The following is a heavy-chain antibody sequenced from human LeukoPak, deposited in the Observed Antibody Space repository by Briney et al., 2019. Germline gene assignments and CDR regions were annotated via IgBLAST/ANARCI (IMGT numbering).Heavy chain of an antibody. CDR3: ARGWTTFHH. J-gene: IGHJ4*02. CDR2: VSENGDGT. CDR1: GFTFNHYA. Sequence: GGSLRLSCVASGFTFNHYAMSWVRQAPGKGLEWVASVSENGDGTMYPDSVKGRFTISRDNSRKTVLPQVNSLRVEDAATYYCARGWTTFHHWGQGALVTVSS. V-gene: IGHV3-23*01. D-gene: IGHD1-1*01.